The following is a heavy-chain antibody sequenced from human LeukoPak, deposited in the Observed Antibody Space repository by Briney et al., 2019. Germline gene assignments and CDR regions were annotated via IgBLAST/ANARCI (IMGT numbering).Heavy chain of an antibody. CDR1: GYSFTSYD. Sequence: ASVKVSCKASGYSFTSYDINWVRQATGQGLEWMGWMNPNSGNTGYAQKFQGRVTITRNTSISTAYMELSSLRSEDTAVYYCAKGMAAYGSGSLFDYWGQGTLVTVSS. CDR3: AKGMAAYGSGSLFDY. CDR2: MNPNSGNT. D-gene: IGHD3-10*01. V-gene: IGHV1-8*03. J-gene: IGHJ4*02.